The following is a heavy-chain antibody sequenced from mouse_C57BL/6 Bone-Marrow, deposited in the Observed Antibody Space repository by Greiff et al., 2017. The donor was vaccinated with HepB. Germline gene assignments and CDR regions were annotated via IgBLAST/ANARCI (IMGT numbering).Heavy chain of an antibody. CDR2: IDPSDSET. J-gene: IGHJ4*01. CDR1: GYTFTSYW. CDR3: ARGDYYAYAMDY. D-gene: IGHD2-1*01. Sequence: QVQLQQPGAELVRPGSSVKLSCKASGYTFTSYWMHWVKQRPIQGLEWIGNIDPSDSETHYNQKFKDKATLTADKSSSTAYMQLSSLTSEDSAVYYCARGDYYAYAMDYWGQGTSVTVSS. V-gene: IGHV1-52*01.